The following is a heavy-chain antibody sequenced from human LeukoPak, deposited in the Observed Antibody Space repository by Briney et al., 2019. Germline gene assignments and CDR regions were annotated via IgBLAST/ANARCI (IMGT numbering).Heavy chain of an antibody. V-gene: IGHV3-7*01. CDR3: AATENDY. J-gene: IGHJ4*02. Sequence: GGPLSLSCGACGFPYSRYRVSCLRDAPEEAREGVANIKQNGSEKYYVDSVKGRFTITSDNAKNSLYLQMNSLRAEDTAVYYCAATENDYWGQGTLVTVSS. CDR2: IKQNGSEK. CDR1: GFPYSRYR. D-gene: IGHD4-17*01.